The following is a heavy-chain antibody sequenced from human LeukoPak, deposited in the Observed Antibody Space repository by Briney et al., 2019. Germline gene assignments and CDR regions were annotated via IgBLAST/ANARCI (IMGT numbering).Heavy chain of an antibody. D-gene: IGHD6-13*01. V-gene: IGHV3-48*04. CDR3: ASSIVADGTSPFDY. CDR1: GFTFSSYS. J-gene: IGHJ4*02. Sequence: GGSLRLSCAASGFTFSSYSMNWVRQAPGEGLEWVSYISSSSGTIYYADSVKGRITISRDNAKNSLYLQMNSLRAEDTAVYYCASSIVADGTSPFDYWGQGTLVTVSS. CDR2: ISSSSGTI.